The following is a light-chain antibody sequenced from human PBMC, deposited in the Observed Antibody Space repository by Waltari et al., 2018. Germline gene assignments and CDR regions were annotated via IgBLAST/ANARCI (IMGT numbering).Light chain of an antibody. CDR2: WAS. CDR3: QQYYSTPLT. J-gene: IGKJ4*01. V-gene: IGKV4-1*01. Sequence: DIVMTQSPDSLAVSLGERATIDCKSSQSVLYSSNNKNYLAWYQQRPGQPPKLLIYWASTRESGVPDRFSGSGSGTDFTLTLNSLQAQDVALYYCQQYYSTPLTFGGGTKVEIK. CDR1: QSVLYSSNNKNY.